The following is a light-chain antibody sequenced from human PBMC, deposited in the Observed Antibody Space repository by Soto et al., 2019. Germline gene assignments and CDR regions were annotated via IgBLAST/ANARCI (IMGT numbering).Light chain of an antibody. CDR3: HQTRSFPLT. J-gene: IGKJ4*01. V-gene: IGKV1-12*01. CDR1: QAITSW. CDR2: SAS. Sequence: DIHVTQSPSSVSASVGERVTITCRASQAITSWLAWYQQKPGRAPKLLIYSASSLQSGAPSRFTGSGSGTDFTLTITSLQPDDAALYYCHQTRSFPLTFGGGTKVEI.